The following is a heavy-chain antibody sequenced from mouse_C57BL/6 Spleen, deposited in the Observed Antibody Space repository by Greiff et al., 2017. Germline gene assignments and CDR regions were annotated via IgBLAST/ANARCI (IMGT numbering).Heavy chain of an antibody. CDR2: IDPSDSYT. CDR1: GYTFTSYC. V-gene: IGHV1-69*01. Sequence: QVQLQQSGAELVMPGASVKLSCKASGYTFTSYCMHWVKQRPGQGLEWIGEIDPSDSYTNYNQKFKGKSTLTVDTSSSTAYMQLSSLTSEDSAVYYCARGPTTVVEGAWFAYWGQGTLVTVAA. D-gene: IGHD1-1*01. J-gene: IGHJ3*01. CDR3: ARGPTTVVEGAWFAY.